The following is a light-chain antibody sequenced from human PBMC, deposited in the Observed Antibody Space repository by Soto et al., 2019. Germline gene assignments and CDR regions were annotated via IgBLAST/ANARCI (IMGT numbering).Light chain of an antibody. Sequence: DIQMTQSPSTLSASVGDRVTITCRASQSISGWLAWYQQKPGKAPKLLIYDASTLESGVPSRFGGSGSGTEFTLTISSLQPDDFATYYCQQFHSFLTTFGQGTKVEIK. CDR3: QQFHSFLTT. CDR1: QSISGW. V-gene: IGKV1-5*01. J-gene: IGKJ1*01. CDR2: DAS.